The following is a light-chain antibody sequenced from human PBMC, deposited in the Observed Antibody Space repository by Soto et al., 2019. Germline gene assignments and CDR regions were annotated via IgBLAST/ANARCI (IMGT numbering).Light chain of an antibody. V-gene: IGLV2-8*01. CDR3: SSYSGGKRWV. CDR1: SSDVGGYNH. J-gene: IGLJ3*02. CDR2: EVS. Sequence: QSALTQPPSASGSPGQSVTISCTGTSSDVGGYNHVSWYQQYPGKAPKFMIYEVSKRPSGVPDRFSGSKSGNTASLTVSGLQADDEADYYCSSYSGGKRWVFGGGTQLTVL.